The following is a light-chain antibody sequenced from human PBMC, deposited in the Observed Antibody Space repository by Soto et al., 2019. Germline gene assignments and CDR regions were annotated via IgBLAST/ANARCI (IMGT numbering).Light chain of an antibody. CDR2: AAS. CDR3: QHYNSYSEA. Sequence: DIQLTQSPSLLSASVGDRVTITCRASQGISTYLAWYQQTSGKAPKLLISAASTLQRGVPSRFSGSGSGTQFTLTISSLQPEDFATYYCQHYNSYSEAFGQGTKVDIK. CDR1: QGISTY. V-gene: IGKV1-9*01. J-gene: IGKJ1*01.